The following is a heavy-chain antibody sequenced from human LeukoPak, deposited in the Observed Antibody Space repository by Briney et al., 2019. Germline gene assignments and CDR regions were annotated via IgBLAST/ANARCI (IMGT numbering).Heavy chain of an antibody. CDR3: ASYSGRSSFDV. V-gene: IGHV4-59*12. Sequence: SETLSLTCSVSGGSISSYYWSWIRQPPGKGLELIGYMYDSGSTNNNPSLKSRVTISVDTSKNQFSLRLSSVTAADTAVYYCASYSGRSSFDVWGQGTTVTVSS. D-gene: IGHD2-15*01. CDR2: MYDSGST. J-gene: IGHJ6*02. CDR1: GGSISSYY.